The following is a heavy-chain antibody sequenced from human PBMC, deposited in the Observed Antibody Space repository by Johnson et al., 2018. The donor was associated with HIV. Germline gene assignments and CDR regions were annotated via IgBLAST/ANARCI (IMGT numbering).Heavy chain of an antibody. CDR3: ARGSRYTYDNDDAYLLHAFDF. CDR1: GFTFSSYD. Sequence: VQLVESGGGLVQPGGSLRLSCAASGFTFSSYDMHWVRQATGKGLEWVSAIGTAGDTYYPGSVKGRFTISRENAKNSLDLQMNSLRAEDTAVYYCARGSRYTYDNDDAYLLHAFDFWGQGTMVTVSS. CDR2: IGTAGDT. V-gene: IGHV3-13*01. D-gene: IGHD3-22*01. J-gene: IGHJ3*01.